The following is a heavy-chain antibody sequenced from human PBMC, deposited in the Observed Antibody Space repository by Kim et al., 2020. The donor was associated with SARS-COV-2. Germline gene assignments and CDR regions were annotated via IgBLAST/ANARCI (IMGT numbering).Heavy chain of an antibody. V-gene: IGHV5-51*01. Sequence: GESLKISCKGSGYSFTSYWIGWVRQMPGKGLEWMGIIYPGDSDTRYSPSFQGQVTISADKSISTAYLQWSSPKASDTAMYYCAGIRLGYCSSTSCYGVDPNYYYMDVWGKGTTVTVSS. CDR2: IYPGDSDT. CDR3: AGIRLGYCSSTSCYGVDPNYYYMDV. D-gene: IGHD2-2*01. J-gene: IGHJ6*03. CDR1: GYSFTSYW.